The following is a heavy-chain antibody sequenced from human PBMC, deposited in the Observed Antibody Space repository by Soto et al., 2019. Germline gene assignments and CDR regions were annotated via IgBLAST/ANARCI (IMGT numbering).Heavy chain of an antibody. CDR1: GYSFTSYW. CDR3: ARLQWVGYCSGGSCVDFDY. J-gene: IGHJ4*02. CDR2: IYPGGSDT. D-gene: IGHD2-15*01. V-gene: IGHV5-51*01. Sequence: LGESLKISCKGSGYSFTSYWTGWVRQMPGKGLGWMGIIYPGGSDTRYSPSFQGQVTISADKSISTAYLQRSSLKASDTAMYYCARLQWVGYCSGGSCVDFDYWGQGTLVTVSS.